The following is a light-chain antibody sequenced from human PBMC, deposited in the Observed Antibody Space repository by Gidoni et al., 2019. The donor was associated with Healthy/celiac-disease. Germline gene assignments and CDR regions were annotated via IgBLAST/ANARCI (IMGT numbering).Light chain of an antibody. Sequence: DIQMTQSPSSLSASVGDRVTITCRASQSISSYLNWYQQKPGKAPKILVYAASRLQSWVPSRFSGSGSGTDFTLTISSLQPEDFATYYCQQSYSTLSFTFGPXTKVDIK. CDR3: QQSYSTLSFT. J-gene: IGKJ3*01. V-gene: IGKV1-39*01. CDR1: QSISSY. CDR2: AAS.